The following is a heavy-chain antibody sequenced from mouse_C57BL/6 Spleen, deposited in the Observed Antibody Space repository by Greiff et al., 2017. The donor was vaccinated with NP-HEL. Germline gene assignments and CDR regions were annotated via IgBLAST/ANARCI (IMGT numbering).Heavy chain of an antibody. CDR1: GYTFTSYW. J-gene: IGHJ4*01. V-gene: IGHV1-53*01. CDR2: INPSNGGT. D-gene: IGHD2-3*01. CDR3: ARGDGYYFYAMDY. Sequence: QVQLKQPGTELVKPGASVKLSCKASGYTFTSYWMHWVKQRPGQGLEWIGNINPSNGGTNYNEKFKSKATLTVDKSSSTAYMQLSSLTSEDSAVYYCARGDGYYFYAMDYWGQGTSVTVSS.